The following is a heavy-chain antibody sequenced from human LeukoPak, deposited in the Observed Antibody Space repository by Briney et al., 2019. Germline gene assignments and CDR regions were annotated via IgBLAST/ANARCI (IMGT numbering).Heavy chain of an antibody. CDR1: GFTFSSYA. CDR2: ISGSGGST. D-gene: IGHD6-19*01. CDR3: AKDLDSRGWSNFDF. V-gene: IGHV3-23*01. Sequence: GGSLRLSCAASGFTFSSYAMSWVRQAPGKGLEWVSAISGSGGSTYYADSVKGRFTISRNNSKNTLYLQMNSLRAEDTAVYYCAKDLDSRGWSNFDFWGQGTLVTVSS. J-gene: IGHJ4*02.